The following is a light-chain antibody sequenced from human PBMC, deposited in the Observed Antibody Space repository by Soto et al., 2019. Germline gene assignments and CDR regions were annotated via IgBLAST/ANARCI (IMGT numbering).Light chain of an antibody. J-gene: IGLJ1*01. V-gene: IGLV2-8*01. CDR2: ELS. CDR3: SSFAGSNNDV. Sequence: QSALTQPASVSGSPGQSVTISCTGTSSDIGGYNSVFWYQQHPGKAPKLMIYELSKRPSGVPDRFSGSKSGNTASLTVSGLQADDEADYYCSSFAGSNNDVFGTGTKLTVL. CDR1: SSDIGGYNS.